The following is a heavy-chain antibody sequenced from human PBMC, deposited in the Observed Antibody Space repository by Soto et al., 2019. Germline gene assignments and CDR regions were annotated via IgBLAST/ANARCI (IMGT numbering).Heavy chain of an antibody. CDR1: GYTFTGYY. D-gene: IGHD4-17*01. V-gene: IGHV1-2*02. CDR2: INPNSGGT. Sequence: GASVKVSRKASGYTFTGYYMHWVRQAPGQGLEWMGWINPNSGGTNYAQKFQGRVTMTRDTSISTAYMELSRLRSDDTAVYYCARAQITVTTNAFDIWGQGTMVTVSS. CDR3: ARAQITVTTNAFDI. J-gene: IGHJ3*02.